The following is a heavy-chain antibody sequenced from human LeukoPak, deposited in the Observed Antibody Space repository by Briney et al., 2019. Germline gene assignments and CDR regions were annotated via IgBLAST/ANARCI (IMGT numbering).Heavy chain of an antibody. CDR3: ARGTGTMVRGVIRSYYYMDV. J-gene: IGHJ6*03. D-gene: IGHD3-10*01. V-gene: IGHV4-34*01. CDR2: INHSGST. CDR1: GGSFSGYY. Sequence: PSETLSLTCAVYGGSFSGYYWSWIRQPPGKGLEWIGEINHSGSTNYNPSLNSRVTISVDTSKNQFSLTLSSVTAADTAVYYCARGTGTMVRGVIRSYYYMDVWGKGTTVTVSS.